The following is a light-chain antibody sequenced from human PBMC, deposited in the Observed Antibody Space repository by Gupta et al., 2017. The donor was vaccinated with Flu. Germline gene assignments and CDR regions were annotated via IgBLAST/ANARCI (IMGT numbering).Light chain of an antibody. Sequence: QSVLTQPPSVSAAPGQRFTISCTGSSSNIGAGYDVHWYQQLPGTAPKLLIYGNSNRPSGVPDRFSGSKSGTSASLAITGLQAEDEADYYCQSYDSSLSVVFGGGTKLTVL. CDR1: SSNIGAGYD. CDR2: GNS. J-gene: IGLJ2*01. V-gene: IGLV1-40*01. CDR3: QSYDSSLSVV.